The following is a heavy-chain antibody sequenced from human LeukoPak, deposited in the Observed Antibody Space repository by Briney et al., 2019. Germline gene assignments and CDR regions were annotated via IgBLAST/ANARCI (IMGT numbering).Heavy chain of an antibody. CDR1: GFTFSSYS. Sequence: PGGSLRLSCAASGFTFSSYSMNWVRQAPGKGLEWVSSISSSSSYIYYADSVKGRFTISRDNAKNSLYLQTNGLRAEDTAVYYCARAPRYCSSTSCPVGYWGQGTLVTVSS. D-gene: IGHD2-2*01. V-gene: IGHV3-21*01. CDR2: ISSSSSYI. CDR3: ARAPRYCSSTSCPVGY. J-gene: IGHJ4*02.